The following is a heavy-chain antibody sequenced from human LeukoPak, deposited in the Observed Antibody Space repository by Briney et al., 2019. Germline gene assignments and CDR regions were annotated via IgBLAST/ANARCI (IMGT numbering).Heavy chain of an antibody. Sequence: PGGSLRLSCAASGFTFSNYAMSWVRQAPGKGLEWVSAISGSGGSTYYADSVKGRFTISRDNSKNTLYLQMNSLRAEDTAVYYCANIYPYCSSTSCSTHWGQGTLVTVSS. CDR3: ANIYPYCSSTSCSTH. V-gene: IGHV3-23*01. CDR2: ISGSGGST. CDR1: GFTFSNYA. J-gene: IGHJ4*02. D-gene: IGHD2-2*01.